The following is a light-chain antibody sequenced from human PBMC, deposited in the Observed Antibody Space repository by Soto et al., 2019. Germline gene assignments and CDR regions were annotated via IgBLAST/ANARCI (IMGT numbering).Light chain of an antibody. CDR2: KAS. CDR1: QSISSW. Sequence: DVQMTQSPSTLSASVGDRVTIACRASQSISSWLAWYQQKPGKAPKLLIYKASTLESGVPSNFSGSGSGTEFTLTISSLQPEDFATCDCQQYNSYPWTFGQGTRVDVK. V-gene: IGKV1-5*03. J-gene: IGKJ1*01. CDR3: QQYNSYPWT.